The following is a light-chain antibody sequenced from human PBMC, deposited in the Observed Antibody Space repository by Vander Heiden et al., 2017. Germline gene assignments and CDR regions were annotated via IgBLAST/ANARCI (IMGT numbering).Light chain of an antibody. CDR2: KVF. CDR1: QSLMYSDGNIY. V-gene: IGKV2-30*01. CDR3: MQGTHWPPQT. J-gene: IGKJ2*01. Sequence: DVVLTQSPLSLPVSLGQPASISCRSSQSLMYSDGNIYLNWFQQRPGQSPRRLIYKVFTRDSEVPERFSGSGSGTEFTLKISRVEAEDVGVYFCMQGTHWPPQTFGQGTKLEIK.